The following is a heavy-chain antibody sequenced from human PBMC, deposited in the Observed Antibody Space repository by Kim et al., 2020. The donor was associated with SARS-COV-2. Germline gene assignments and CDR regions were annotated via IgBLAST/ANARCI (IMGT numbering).Heavy chain of an antibody. J-gene: IGHJ6*01. CDR3: ARLGYCSGGSCYYYGMDA. D-gene: IGHD2-15*01. CDR2: IYYSGNT. Sequence: SETLSLTCTVSGGSISSSSYYWGWIRQPPGKGREGIGSIYYSGNTYYNPSRHSPVTISVDTSKNQYSLKLSAVTAADTPVYYCARLGYCSGGSCYYYGMDAWGQGPT. CDR1: GGSISSSSYY. V-gene: IGHV4-39*01.